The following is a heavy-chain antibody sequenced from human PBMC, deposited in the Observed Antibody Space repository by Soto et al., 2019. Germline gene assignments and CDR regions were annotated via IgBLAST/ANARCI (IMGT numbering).Heavy chain of an antibody. CDR1: GGCISSYY. D-gene: IGHD3-9*01. CDR3: ARHDVLRYFDWFPEAFDI. CDR2: IYYSGST. J-gene: IGHJ3*02. Sequence: SETVSLTCTVSGGCISSYYWSWIRQPPGKGLEWIGYIYYSGSTNYNPSLKSRVTISVDASKNQFSLKLSSVTAADTAVYYCARHDVLRYFDWFPEAFDIWGQGTMVTVSS. V-gene: IGHV4-59*08.